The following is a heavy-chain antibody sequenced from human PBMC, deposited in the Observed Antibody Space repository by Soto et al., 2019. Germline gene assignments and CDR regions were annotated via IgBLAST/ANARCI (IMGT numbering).Heavy chain of an antibody. V-gene: IGHV3-7*01. CDR1: GFTFSSYW. Sequence: EVQLVESGGGLVQPGGSLRLSCAASGFTFSSYWMSWVRQAPGKGLEWVANIKQDGSETYYVDSVKGRFTISRDNAKNSLYLQMNSLRAEDTAVYYCVGIAAAGPPFDSWGQGTLVTVSS. CDR3: VGIAAAGPPFDS. D-gene: IGHD6-13*01. CDR2: IKQDGSET. J-gene: IGHJ4*02.